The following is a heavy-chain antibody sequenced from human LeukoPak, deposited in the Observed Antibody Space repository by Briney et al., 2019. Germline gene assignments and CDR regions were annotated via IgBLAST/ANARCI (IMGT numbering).Heavy chain of an antibody. J-gene: IGHJ6*02. D-gene: IGHD3-10*01. CDR2: INPNSGGT. CDR3: ARGAFYYYGSGSYSGMDV. Sequence: EASVKVSCKASGYTFTGYYMHWVRQAPGQGLEWMGWINPNSGGTNYAQKFQGRVTMTRDTSISTAYMELSRLRSDDTAVYYCARGAFYYYGSGSYSGMDVCGQGTTVTVSS. V-gene: IGHV1-2*02. CDR1: GYTFTGYY.